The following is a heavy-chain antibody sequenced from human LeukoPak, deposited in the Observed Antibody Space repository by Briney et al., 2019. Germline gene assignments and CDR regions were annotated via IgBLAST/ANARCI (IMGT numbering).Heavy chain of an antibody. CDR2: IYYSGST. Sequence: SQTLSLTCTVSGGSISSGSYYWSWIRQPAGKGLEWIGRIYYSGSTYYNPSLKSRVTISVDTSKNQFSLKLSSVTAADTAVYYCARETYYYGSGSPWGQGTLVTVSS. V-gene: IGHV4-61*02. D-gene: IGHD3-10*01. CDR1: GGSISSGSYY. CDR3: ARETYYYGSGSP. J-gene: IGHJ5*02.